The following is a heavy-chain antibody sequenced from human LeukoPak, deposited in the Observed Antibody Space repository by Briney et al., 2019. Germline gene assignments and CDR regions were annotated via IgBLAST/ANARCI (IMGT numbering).Heavy chain of an antibody. CDR1: GFTFSNAW. J-gene: IGHJ4*02. D-gene: IGHD3-10*01. CDR2: IKSKTDGGTT. V-gene: IGHV3-15*01. CDR3: TTDAPTMVRGVDY. Sequence: GGSLRLSCAASGFTFSNAWMSWVRQAPRKGLEWVGRIKSKTDGGTTDYAVPVKGRFTISRDDSKNTLYLQMNSLKTEDTAVYYCTTDAPTMVRGVDYWGQGTLVTVSS.